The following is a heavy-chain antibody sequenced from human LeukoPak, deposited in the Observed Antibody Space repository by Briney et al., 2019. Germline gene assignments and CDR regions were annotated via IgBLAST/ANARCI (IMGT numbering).Heavy chain of an antibody. CDR3: AKMGSSGSYYGYYYGMDV. CDR1: GFTFDDYA. V-gene: IGHV3-43*02. CDR2: ISGDGGST. D-gene: IGHD1-26*01. Sequence: GGSLRLSCAASGFTFDDYAMHWVRQAPGKGLEWVSLISGDGGSTYYADSVEGRFTISRDNSKNSLYLQMNSLRTEDTALYYCAKMGSSGSYYGYYYGMDVWGQGTTVTVSS. J-gene: IGHJ6*02.